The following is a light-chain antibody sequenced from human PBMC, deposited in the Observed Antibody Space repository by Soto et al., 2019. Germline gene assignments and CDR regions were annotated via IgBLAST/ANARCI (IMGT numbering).Light chain of an antibody. CDR2: VGTGGIVG. V-gene: IGLV9-49*01. Sequence: QTVVTQPPSASASLGASVTLTCTLSSGYSNYKVDWYQQRPGKGPRFVMRVGTGGIVGSKGDGIPDRFSVLGSGLNRYLTIKNIQEEDESDYHCGAYHGSGSSVFGGGTKLTVL. J-gene: IGLJ2*01. CDR1: SGYSNYK. CDR3: GAYHGSGSSV.